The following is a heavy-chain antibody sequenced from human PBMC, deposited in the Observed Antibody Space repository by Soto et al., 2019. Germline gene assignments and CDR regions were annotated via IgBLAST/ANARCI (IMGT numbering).Heavy chain of an antibody. D-gene: IGHD6-19*01. V-gene: IGHV4-61*01. CDR2: VHSSGIT. CDR3: ARGLMMEQLPSLFAH. J-gene: IGHJ5*02. Sequence: SETLSLTCTVSGGSVSNDNFYWSWIRQPPGKGLEWIGYVHSSGITNYNPSLKRRVTISVDTSRNQFSLRLSSVTPADTAVYYCARGLMMEQLPSLFAHWGHGTLATVSS. CDR1: GGSVSNDNFY.